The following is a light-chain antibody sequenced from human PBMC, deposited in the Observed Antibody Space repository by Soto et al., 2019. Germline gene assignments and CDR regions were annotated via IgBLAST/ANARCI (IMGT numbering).Light chain of an antibody. Sequence: RVSQNVNTLFVWYQQRPGQAPRLLIYGAYNRATGIPARFSGSGSGTDFTLTISRLEPEDFGVYYCQQYGDWRTFGQGTKVDTK. CDR1: QNVNTL. J-gene: IGKJ1*01. CDR3: QQYGDWRT. V-gene: IGKV3-11*01. CDR2: GAY.